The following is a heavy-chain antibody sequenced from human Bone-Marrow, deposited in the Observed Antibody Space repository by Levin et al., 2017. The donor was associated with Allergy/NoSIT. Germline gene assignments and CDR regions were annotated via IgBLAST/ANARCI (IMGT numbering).Heavy chain of an antibody. V-gene: IGHV3-21*06. CDR1: GFTLSSHS. D-gene: IGHD5-12*01. Sequence: KPGESLKISCAASGFTLSSHSMNWVRQAPGKGLEWVSSISSSSSFIYYADSLKGRFTISRDSAKNLLYLQMNSLRVEDTAVYYCARDRLATATKAFDMWGQGTMVTVSS. CDR3: ARDRLATATKAFDM. J-gene: IGHJ3*02. CDR2: ISSSSSFI.